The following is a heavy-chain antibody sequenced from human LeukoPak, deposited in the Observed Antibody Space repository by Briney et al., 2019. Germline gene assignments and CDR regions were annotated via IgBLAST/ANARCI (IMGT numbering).Heavy chain of an antibody. Sequence: GGSLRLSCAASGFTFSSYAMSWVRQAPGKGLEWVSAISGSGARTYYADSVKGRFTISRDNPKNTLYLQMNSLRAEDTAVYCCAKDIGKGYYYDSSGYADYGMDVWGQGTTVTVSS. V-gene: IGHV3-23*01. CDR1: GFTFSSYA. D-gene: IGHD3-22*01. CDR2: ISGSGART. J-gene: IGHJ6*02. CDR3: AKDIGKGYYYDSSGYADYGMDV.